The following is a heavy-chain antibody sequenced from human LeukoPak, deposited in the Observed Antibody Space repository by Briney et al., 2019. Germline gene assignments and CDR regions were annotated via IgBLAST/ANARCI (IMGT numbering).Heavy chain of an antibody. CDR3: ARAGYSSSWFTTLDY. Sequence: GGSLRLSCAASGFTFSSYSMNWVRQAPGKGLEWVSSISSSSSYIYYAYSVKGRFTISRDNAKNSLYLQMDSLRAEDTAVYYCARAGYSSSWFTTLDYWGQGTLVTVSS. CDR1: GFTFSSYS. CDR2: ISSSSSYI. D-gene: IGHD6-13*01. J-gene: IGHJ4*02. V-gene: IGHV3-21*01.